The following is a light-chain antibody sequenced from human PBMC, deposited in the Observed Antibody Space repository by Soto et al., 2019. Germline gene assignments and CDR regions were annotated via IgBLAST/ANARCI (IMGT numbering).Light chain of an antibody. CDR1: QDINNY. CDR3: QQYDNFPYT. J-gene: IGKJ2*01. CDR2: DAS. V-gene: IGKV1-33*01. Sequence: IHMPQSPSSVSASVGDRVTITCQASQDINNYLNWYQQRPGEAPNLVIYDASNLKAGVPSRFSGSGFGTHFTVTISSLQPEDIAAYYCQQYDNFPYTFGQGTKLAIQ.